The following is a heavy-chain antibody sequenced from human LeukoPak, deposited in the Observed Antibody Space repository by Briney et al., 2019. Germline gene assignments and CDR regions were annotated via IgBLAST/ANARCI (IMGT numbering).Heavy chain of an antibody. CDR2: INPNSGGT. CDR3: ARDGTSVMVDFDY. J-gene: IGHJ4*02. V-gene: IGHV1-2*02. CDR1: GYTFTDYY. D-gene: IGHD5-18*01. Sequence: ASVKVSCKASGYTFTDYYLYWVRQAPGQGLEWMGWINPNSGGTNYAQKFQGRVTMTRDTSISTAYMELSRLRSDDTAVYYCARDGTSVMVDFDYWGQGTLVIVSS.